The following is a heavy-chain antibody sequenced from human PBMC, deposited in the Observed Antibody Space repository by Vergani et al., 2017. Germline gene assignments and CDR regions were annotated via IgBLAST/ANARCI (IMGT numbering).Heavy chain of an antibody. V-gene: IGHV4-30-2*01. D-gene: IGHD3-22*01. J-gene: IGHJ4*02. CDR1: GGPISSGGYS. Sequence: QLQLQESGSGLVKPSQTLSLTCAVSGGPISSGGYSWSWIRQPPGKGLEWIGYIYHSGSTYYNPSLKSRVTISVDRSKNQFSLKLSSVTAADTAVYYCARSNYYDSSGYLDYFDYWGQGTLVTVSS. CDR2: IYHSGST. CDR3: ARSNYYDSSGYLDYFDY.